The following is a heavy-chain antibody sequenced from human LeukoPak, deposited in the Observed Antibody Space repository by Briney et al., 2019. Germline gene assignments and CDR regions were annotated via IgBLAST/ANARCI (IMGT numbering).Heavy chain of an antibody. J-gene: IGHJ3*01. CDR1: GYALTDLS. Sequence: GASVKVSCKVAGYALTDLSMHWVRQAPGKGLEWMGTFDSEDGETIYAQRFQGRVTMTEDTSTDTAYMELSSLRSEDTAVYYCATERRSSDAFDLWGQGTMVTVSS. CDR2: FDSEDGET. CDR3: ATERRSSDAFDL. D-gene: IGHD6-19*01. V-gene: IGHV1-24*01.